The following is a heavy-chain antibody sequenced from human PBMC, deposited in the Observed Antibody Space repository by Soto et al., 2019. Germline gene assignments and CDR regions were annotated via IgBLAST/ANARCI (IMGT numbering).Heavy chain of an antibody. D-gene: IGHD1-26*01. CDR2: IKEDGSEK. CDR1: GFTLSSFW. V-gene: IGHV3-7*03. J-gene: IGHJ4*02. CDR3: ASYRTLGC. Sequence: EVQLVQSGGGLVQPGGSLRLSCTASGFTLSSFWMSWVRQAPGKGLEWVASIKEDGSEKIYVDSVKGRFSISRDTGKNSLYLQMNSLRVEDAAVYYCASYRTLGCWGQGTPVTVSS.